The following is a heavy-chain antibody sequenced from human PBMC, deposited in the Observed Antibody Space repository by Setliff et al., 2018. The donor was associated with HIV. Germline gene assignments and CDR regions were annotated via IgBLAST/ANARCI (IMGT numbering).Heavy chain of an antibody. J-gene: IGHJ6*02. V-gene: IGHV4-39*01. CDR2: FHYSGST. CDR3: ARGLSVYSYANVYYYHGMDV. D-gene: IGHD5-18*01. CDR1: GGSISSSSYY. Sequence: PSETLSLTCNVSGGSISSSSYYWGWIRQPPGKGLEWIGSFHYSGSTSYNPSLRSRVTISVDKSKNQFSLKMTSVTAADTAVYYCARGLSVYSYANVYYYHGMDVWGQGTTVTVSS.